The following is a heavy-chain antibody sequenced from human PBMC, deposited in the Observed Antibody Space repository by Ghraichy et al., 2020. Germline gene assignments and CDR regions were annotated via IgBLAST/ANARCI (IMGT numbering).Heavy chain of an antibody. J-gene: IGHJ6*02. Sequence: GESLNISCAASGFTFSSYAMSWVRQAPGKGLEWVSAISGSGGSTYYADSVKGRFTISRDNSKNTLYLQMNSLRAEDTAVYYCAKDILNYGSGSYYYYYYGMDVWGQGTTVTVSS. CDR1: GFTFSSYA. CDR2: ISGSGGST. V-gene: IGHV3-23*01. D-gene: IGHD3-10*01. CDR3: AKDILNYGSGSYYYYYYGMDV.